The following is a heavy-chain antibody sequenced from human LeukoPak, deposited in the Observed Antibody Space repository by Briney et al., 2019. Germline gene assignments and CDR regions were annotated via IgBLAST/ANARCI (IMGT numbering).Heavy chain of an antibody. Sequence: GGSLRLSCAASGFTFSSYEMNWVRQAPGKGLEWVSYISRSGSTIYYADSVKGRFTISRDNAKKSLYLLMNNLTAEDTAVYYCASRSYESGSYFKRDWGQGTLVTVSS. J-gene: IGHJ4*02. CDR1: GFTFSSYE. V-gene: IGHV3-48*03. CDR3: ASRSYESGSYFKRD. CDR2: ISRSGSTI. D-gene: IGHD3-10*01.